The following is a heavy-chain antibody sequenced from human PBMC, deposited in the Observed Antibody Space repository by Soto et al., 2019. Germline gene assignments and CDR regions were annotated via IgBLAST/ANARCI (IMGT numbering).Heavy chain of an antibody. D-gene: IGHD6-6*01. Sequence: SQPLSLTCAVSGDRVSSNNAAWNWIRQSPSRGLEWLGRTYFRSKCNYYYAESVKSRLTITPDTTNNQISLQLNSVIPEDAAVYYCVRQPLANLALYGMDVWGQGTTVTV. J-gene: IGHJ6*02. CDR3: VRQPLANLALYGMDV. V-gene: IGHV6-1*01. CDR2: TYFRSKCNY. CDR1: GDRVSSNNAA.